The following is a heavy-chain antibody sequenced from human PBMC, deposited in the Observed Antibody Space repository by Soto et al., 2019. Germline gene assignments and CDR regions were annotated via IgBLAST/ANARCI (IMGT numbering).Heavy chain of an antibody. J-gene: IGHJ6*02. V-gene: IGHV1-18*01. Sequence: ASVKVSCKASGGTFSSYAISWVRQAPGQGLEWMGWISAYNGNTNYAQKLQGRVTMTTDTSTSTAYMELRSLRSDDTAVYYCAREGYSGYDLGRGDVWGQGTTVTVSS. CDR1: GGTFSSYA. D-gene: IGHD5-12*01. CDR3: AREGYSGYDLGRGDV. CDR2: ISAYNGNT.